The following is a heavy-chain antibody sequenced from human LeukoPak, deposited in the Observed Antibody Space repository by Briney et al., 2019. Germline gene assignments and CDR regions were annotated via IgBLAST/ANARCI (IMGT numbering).Heavy chain of an antibody. J-gene: IGHJ4*02. CDR2: IKQDGSEK. V-gene: IGHV3-7*01. Sequence: GGSLRLSCAASGFTFSSYWMSWVRQAPGKGPEWVANIKQDGSEKYYVDSVKGRFTISRDNAKNSLYLQMNSLRTEDTAVYYCASPPGSSFTADYWGPGTLVTVSS. D-gene: IGHD6-6*01. CDR1: GFTFSSYW. CDR3: ASPPGSSFTADY.